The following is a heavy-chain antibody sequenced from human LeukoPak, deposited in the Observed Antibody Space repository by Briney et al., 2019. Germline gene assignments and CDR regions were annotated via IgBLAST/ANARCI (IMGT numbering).Heavy chain of an antibody. J-gene: IGHJ6*03. Sequence: ASVKVSCKASGYTFTNYDINWVRQATGQGLEWMGWMNPSTGNTGYAQKFQGRVTLTRNTSISTAYMELSSLRSEDTAVYYCARPYYDFWSGYRYYYMDVWGKGTTVTVSS. CDR2: MNPSTGNT. CDR3: ARPYYDFWSGYRYYYMDV. V-gene: IGHV1-8*01. CDR1: GYTFTNYD. D-gene: IGHD3-3*01.